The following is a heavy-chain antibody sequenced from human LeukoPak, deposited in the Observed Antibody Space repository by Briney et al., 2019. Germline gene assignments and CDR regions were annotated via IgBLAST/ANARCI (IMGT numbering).Heavy chain of an antibody. V-gene: IGHV4-39*01. J-gene: IGHJ5*02. CDR2: IYYSGTT. D-gene: IGHD5-12*01. Sequence: KSSETLSLTCTVSGDSITSSSYYWGWIRQPPGKGLEWIGSIYYSGTTYYSPSLKSRVTISLDTSKNQFSLNLSSVTAADTAVYYCARTSGPWGNWFDPWGQGTLVTVSS. CDR3: ARTSGPWGNWFDP. CDR1: GDSITSSSYY.